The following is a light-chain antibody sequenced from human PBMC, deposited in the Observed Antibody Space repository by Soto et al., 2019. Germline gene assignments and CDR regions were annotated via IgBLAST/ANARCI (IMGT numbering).Light chain of an antibody. V-gene: IGLV2-14*01. CDR3: SSYTSSSTLVV. CDR2: EVS. Sequence: QSALTQPASVSGSPGQSITISCTGTSSDVGGYNYVSWYQQHPGKAPKLMIYEVSNRPSGVSNRFSGSKSGNTASLTISGLQAEDEAGYYCSSYTSSSTLVVFGGGTNSPS. CDR1: SSDVGGYNY. J-gene: IGLJ2*01.